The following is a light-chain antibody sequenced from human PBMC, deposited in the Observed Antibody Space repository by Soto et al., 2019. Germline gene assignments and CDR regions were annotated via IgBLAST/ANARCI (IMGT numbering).Light chain of an antibody. CDR3: LSYDNSLAWV. Sequence: QSVLTQPPSVSGAPGQRVTISCTGSSSNIGARYDVHWYQQLPETAPKLLIYDNNNRPSGVPDRFSGSKSGTSASLAITGLQADDEADYYCLSYDNSLAWVFGGGTKLTVL. J-gene: IGLJ3*02. V-gene: IGLV1-40*01. CDR1: SSNIGARYD. CDR2: DNN.